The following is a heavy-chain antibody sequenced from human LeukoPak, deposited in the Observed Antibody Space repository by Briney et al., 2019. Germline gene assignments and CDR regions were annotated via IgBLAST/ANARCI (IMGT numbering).Heavy chain of an antibody. J-gene: IGHJ6*02. CDR1: GYTFTTYA. CDR2: ISTNTGNP. D-gene: IGHD3-10*01. CDR3: ARQIKDRGVFPTFYYYYGMDV. V-gene: IGHV7-4-1*02. Sequence: ASVKVSCKASGYTFTTYAMNWVRQAPGQGLEWMGWISTNTGNPTYAQGFTGRFVFSLDTSVSTAYLQISSLKAEDTAVYYCARQIKDRGVFPTFYYYYGMDVWGQGTTVTVSS.